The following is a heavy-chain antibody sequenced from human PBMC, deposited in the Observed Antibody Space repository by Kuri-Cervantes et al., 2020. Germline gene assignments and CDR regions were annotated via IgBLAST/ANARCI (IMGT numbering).Heavy chain of an antibody. V-gene: IGHV3-21*01. CDR3: ARGDYYGSGSYYTAGY. CDR2: ISSSSSYI. D-gene: IGHD3-10*01. Sequence: GESLKISCAASGFMFNDYSMNWVRQAPGKGLEWVSSISSSSSYIYYADSVKGRFTISRDNAKNSLYLQMNSMRAEDTAVYYCARGDYYGSGSYYTAGYWGQGTLVTVSS. J-gene: IGHJ4*02. CDR1: GFMFNDYS.